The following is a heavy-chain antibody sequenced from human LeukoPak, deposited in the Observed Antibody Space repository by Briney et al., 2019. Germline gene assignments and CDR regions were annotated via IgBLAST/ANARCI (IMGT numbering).Heavy chain of an antibody. J-gene: IGHJ5*02. D-gene: IGHD3-16*01. V-gene: IGHV1-2*06. Sequence: ASVKVSCKTSGYTLTGYYMHWLRQAPGQGLEWMGRINPNSGGTYYAQKFRSRVTMTRDTSISTAYMELASLISDDTAVYSCAGGVLHGGGNWFDPWGQGTLVTASS. CDR1: GYTLTGYY. CDR2: INPNSGGT. CDR3: AGGVLHGGGNWFDP.